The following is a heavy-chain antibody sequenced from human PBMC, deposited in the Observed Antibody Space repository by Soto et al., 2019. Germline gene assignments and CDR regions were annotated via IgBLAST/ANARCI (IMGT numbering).Heavy chain of an antibody. J-gene: IGHJ4*02. Sequence: QVQLVQSGAEMKKPGSSVKVSCQSSGGTFNTYAMNWVRQAPGQGPEWMGDISPMFGAANYAPKFQGRVTITADESTDTSYMQFGSLTSEDTALDFCAREVQVHTPAFVYWGQGTLVTVSS. D-gene: IGHD3-10*01. CDR3: AREVQVHTPAFVY. CDR2: ISPMFGAA. V-gene: IGHV1-69*19. CDR1: GGTFNTYA.